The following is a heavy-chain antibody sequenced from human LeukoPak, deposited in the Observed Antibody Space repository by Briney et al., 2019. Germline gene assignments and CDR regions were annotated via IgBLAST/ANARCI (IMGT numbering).Heavy chain of an antibody. D-gene: IGHD5-18*01. CDR2: ISSSSSYI. V-gene: IGHV3-21*01. CDR1: GFTFSSYS. CDR3: AREASPPIYSYGYLYYFDY. Sequence: PGGSLRLSCAASGFTFSSYSMNWVRQAPGKGLEWVSSISSSSSYIYYADSVKGRFTISRDNAKNSLYLQMNSLRAEDTAVYYCAREASPPIYSYGYLYYFDYWGQGTLVTVSS. J-gene: IGHJ4*02.